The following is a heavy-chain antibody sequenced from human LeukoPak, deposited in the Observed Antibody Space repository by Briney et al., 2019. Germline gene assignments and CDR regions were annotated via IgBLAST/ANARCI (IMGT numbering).Heavy chain of an antibody. Sequence: GGSLRLSCAASGFTVSSNYMSWVRQAPGKGLEWVSVIYSGGSTYYADSVKGRFTISRDNSKNTLYLQMNSLRAEDTAVYYCAGSGIAARRSGVYFDYWGQGTLVTVSS. J-gene: IGHJ4*02. D-gene: IGHD6-6*01. CDR2: IYSGGST. CDR3: AGSGIAARRSGVYFDY. CDR1: GFTVSSNY. V-gene: IGHV3-53*01.